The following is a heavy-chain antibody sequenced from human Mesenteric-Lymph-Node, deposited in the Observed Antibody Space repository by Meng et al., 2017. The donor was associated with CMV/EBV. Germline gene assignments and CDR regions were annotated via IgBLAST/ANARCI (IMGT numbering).Heavy chain of an antibody. CDR1: GFTFSSYS. J-gene: IGHJ6*02. V-gene: IGHV3-21*01. D-gene: IGHD3-22*01. Sequence: GGSLRLSCAASGFTFSSYSMNWVRQAPGKGLEWVSSISSSSSFIYYADSVKGRFTISRDNAKKSLYLQMNSLRAEDTAVYYCARDRLAYYDETGPTRAYGMDVWGQGTTVTVSS. CDR3: ARDRLAYYDETGPTRAYGMDV. CDR2: ISSSSSFI.